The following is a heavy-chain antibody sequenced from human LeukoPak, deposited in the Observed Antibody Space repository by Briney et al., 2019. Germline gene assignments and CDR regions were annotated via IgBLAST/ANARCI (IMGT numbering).Heavy chain of an antibody. Sequence: ASVKVSCKASGYTFTGYYMHWVRQAPGQGLEWMGWINPNSGGTNYAQKFRGRVTMTRDTSISTAYMELSRLRSDDTAVYYCARGDYYASGSYGAFDYWGQGTLVTVSS. CDR1: GYTFTGYY. CDR2: INPNSGGT. CDR3: ARGDYYASGSYGAFDY. D-gene: IGHD3-10*01. J-gene: IGHJ4*02. V-gene: IGHV1-2*02.